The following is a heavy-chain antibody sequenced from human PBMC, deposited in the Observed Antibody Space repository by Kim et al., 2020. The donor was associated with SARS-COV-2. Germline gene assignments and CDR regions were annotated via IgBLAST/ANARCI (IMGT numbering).Heavy chain of an antibody. CDR2: ISWNSGSI. J-gene: IGHJ4*02. D-gene: IGHD4-17*01. CDR1: GFTFDDYA. V-gene: IGHV3-9*01. Sequence: GGSLRLSCAASGFTFDDYAMHWVRQAPGKGLEWVSGISWNSGSIGYADSVKGRFTISRDNAKNSLYLQMNSLRAEDTALYDCAKDYGDIYYFDYWGQGTL. CDR3: AKDYGDIYYFDY.